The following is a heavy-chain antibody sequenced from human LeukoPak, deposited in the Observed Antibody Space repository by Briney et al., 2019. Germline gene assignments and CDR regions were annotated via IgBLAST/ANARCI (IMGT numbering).Heavy chain of an antibody. Sequence: SETLSLTCAVFRGSITNSSCYWGWIRQPPGKGLEWIGGIYYTGTTYYSPSLNSRISISMDTSKNQFSLRLASVTAADTALYYCASRGVVPAAVSYFDNWGQGTLVTVSS. V-gene: IGHV4-39*01. D-gene: IGHD2-2*01. CDR1: RGSITNSSCY. CDR3: ASRGVVPAAVSYFDN. CDR2: IYYTGTT. J-gene: IGHJ4*02.